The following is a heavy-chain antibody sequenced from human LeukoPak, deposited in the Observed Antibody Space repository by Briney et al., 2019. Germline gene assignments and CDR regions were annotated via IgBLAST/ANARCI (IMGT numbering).Heavy chain of an antibody. V-gene: IGHV1-69*04. CDR2: IIPILGIA. Sequence: SVKVSCTASGGTFSSYAISWVRQAPGQGLEWMGRIIPILGIANYAQKFQGRVTITADKSTSTAYMELSSLRSEDTAVYYCAREITMIVAGYFDLWGRGTLVTVSS. J-gene: IGHJ2*01. D-gene: IGHD3-22*01. CDR1: GGTFSSYA. CDR3: AREITMIVAGYFDL.